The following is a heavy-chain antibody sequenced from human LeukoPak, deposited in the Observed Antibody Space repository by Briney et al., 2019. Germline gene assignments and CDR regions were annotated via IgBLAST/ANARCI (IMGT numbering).Heavy chain of an antibody. CDR3: ASGQYYDILTGYYNYYFYYGMDV. D-gene: IGHD3-9*01. V-gene: IGHV3-30-3*01. J-gene: IGHJ6*02. CDR1: GFPFSSYA. CDR2: ISYDGSNK. Sequence: PGGSLRLSCSASGFPFSSYAMHWVRQAPGKGLEWVAVISYDGSNKYYADSVKGRFTISRDNSKNTLYLQMNSLRAEDTAVYYCASGQYYDILTGYYNYYFYYGMDVWGQGTTVTVSS.